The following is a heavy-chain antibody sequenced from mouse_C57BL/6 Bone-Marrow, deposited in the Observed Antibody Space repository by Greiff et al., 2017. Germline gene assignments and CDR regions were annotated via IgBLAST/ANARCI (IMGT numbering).Heavy chain of an antibody. J-gene: IGHJ4*01. Sequence: VQLQQPGAELVMPGASVKLSCKASGYTFTSYWMHWVKQRPGQGLEWIGEIDPSDSYTNYNQKFKGKSTLTVDKSSSTAYMQLSSLTSEDSAVYYCARGDGYYAMDDWGQGTSVTVSS. CDR3: ARGDGYYAMDD. V-gene: IGHV1-69*01. D-gene: IGHD2-3*01. CDR1: GYTFTSYW. CDR2: IDPSDSYT.